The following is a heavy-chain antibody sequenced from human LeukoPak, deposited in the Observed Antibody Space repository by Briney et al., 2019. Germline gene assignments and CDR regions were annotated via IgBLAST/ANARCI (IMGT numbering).Heavy chain of an antibody. V-gene: IGHV4-34*01. D-gene: IGHD3-9*01. CDR3: ARGRYDILTGYYKKEIDY. CDR2: INHSGST. J-gene: IGHJ4*02. Sequence: SETPSLTCAVYGGSFSGYYWSWIRQPPGKGLEWIGEINHSGSTNYNPSLKSRVTISVDTSKNQFSLKLSSVTAADTAVYYCARGRYDILTGYYKKEIDYWGQGTLVTVSS. CDR1: GGSFSGYY.